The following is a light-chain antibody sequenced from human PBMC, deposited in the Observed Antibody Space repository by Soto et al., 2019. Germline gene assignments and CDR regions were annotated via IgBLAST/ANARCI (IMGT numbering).Light chain of an antibody. CDR1: QSISSY. J-gene: IGKJ2*01. CDR3: QQYNSYSYT. CDR2: KAS. V-gene: IGKV1-5*03. Sequence: DIHMTQSPTTLSASVGDRVTITCRASQSISSYLAWYQQKPGKAPKLLIYKASSLESGVPSRFSGSASGTEFTLTISSLQPDDFATYYCQQYNSYSYTFXQGTKVDIK.